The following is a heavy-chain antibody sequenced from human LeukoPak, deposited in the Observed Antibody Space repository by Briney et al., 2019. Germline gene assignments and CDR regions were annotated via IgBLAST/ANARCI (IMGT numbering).Heavy chain of an antibody. J-gene: IGHJ4*02. Sequence: GGSLRLSCAASGFTVSSNYMSWVRQAPGKGLEWVSAISGSGGSTYYADSVKGRYTISRDNSKNTLYLQMNSLRAEDTAVYYCAKAPYILPEYHSGSYSYFDYWGQGTLVTVSS. CDR3: AKAPYILPEYHSGSYSYFDY. D-gene: IGHD1-26*01. V-gene: IGHV3-23*01. CDR2: ISGSGGST. CDR1: GFTVSSNY.